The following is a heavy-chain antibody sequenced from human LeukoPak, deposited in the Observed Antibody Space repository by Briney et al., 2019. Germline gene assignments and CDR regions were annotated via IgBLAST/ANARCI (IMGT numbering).Heavy chain of an antibody. J-gene: IGHJ4*02. CDR2: ISYDGSNK. D-gene: IGHD5-18*01. CDR3: AKEFSYSYAYYFDY. CDR1: GFTFSSDG. Sequence: GRSLRLSCAASGFTFSSDGMHWVRQAPGKGLEWVAVISYDGSNKYYADSVKGRFTISRDNSKNTLYLQMNSLRAEDTAVYYCAKEFSYSYAYYFDYWGQGTLVTVSS. V-gene: IGHV3-30*18.